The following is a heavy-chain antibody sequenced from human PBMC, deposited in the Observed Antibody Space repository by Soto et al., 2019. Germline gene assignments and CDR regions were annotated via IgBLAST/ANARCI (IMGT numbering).Heavy chain of an antibody. V-gene: IGHV3-66*01. CDR3: ATPSGGY. D-gene: IGHD3-10*01. CDR2: LSSGGSA. CDR1: GFTVTNNY. Sequence: EVVLVESGGGLVQPGGSLRLSCAASGFTVTNNYMSWVRQAPGKGLEWVSALSSGGSAYYADSVKGRFTISRDNAMNTLYLQMHSLRAEGAAVYYCATPSGGYWGKGTLMTVSS. J-gene: IGHJ4*02.